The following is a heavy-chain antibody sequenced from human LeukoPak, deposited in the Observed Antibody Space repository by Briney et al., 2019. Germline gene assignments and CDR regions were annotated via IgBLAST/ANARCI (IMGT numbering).Heavy chain of an antibody. CDR1: GFTFSSYG. Sequence: GGSLRLSCAASGFTFSSYGMSWVRQAPGKGLEWVSAISGSGGSTYYADSVKGRFTISRDNSKNTLYLQMNSLRAEDTAVYYCAKGDNYYDSSGYDYWGQGTLVTVSS. D-gene: IGHD3-22*01. CDR3: AKGDNYYDSSGYDY. J-gene: IGHJ4*02. V-gene: IGHV3-23*01. CDR2: ISGSGGST.